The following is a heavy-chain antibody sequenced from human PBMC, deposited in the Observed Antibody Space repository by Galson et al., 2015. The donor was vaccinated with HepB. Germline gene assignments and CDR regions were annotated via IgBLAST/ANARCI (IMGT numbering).Heavy chain of an antibody. J-gene: IGHJ5*02. CDR1: GFSFTGYY. CDR3: AREGDSGFDP. Sequence: VKVSCKASGFSFTGYYMHWVRQAPGQGLEWMGWINPNSGGTNYAQKFQGRVTMTRDTSISTAYMELSRLISNDTAMYYCAREGDSGFDPWGQGTLVAVSS. D-gene: IGHD3-16*01. V-gene: IGHV1-2*02. CDR2: INPNSGGT.